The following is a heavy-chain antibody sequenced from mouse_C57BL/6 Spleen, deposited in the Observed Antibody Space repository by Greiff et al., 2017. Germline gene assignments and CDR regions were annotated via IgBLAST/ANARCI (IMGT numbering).Heavy chain of an antibody. CDR2: IDPNSGGT. D-gene: IGHD2-4*01. V-gene: IGHV1-72*01. CDR3: ARDYDGYFDV. J-gene: IGHJ1*03. CDR1: GYTFTEYT. Sequence: QVQLQQSGAELVKPGASVKLSCKASGYTFTEYTIHWVKQRSGQGLEWIGRIDPNSGGTKYNEKFKSKATLTVDKPSSTAYMQLSSLTSEDSAVYYCARDYDGYFDVWGTGTTVTVSS.